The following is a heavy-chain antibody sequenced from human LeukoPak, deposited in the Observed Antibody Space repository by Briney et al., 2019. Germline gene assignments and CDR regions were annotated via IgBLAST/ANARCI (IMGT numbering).Heavy chain of an antibody. Sequence: GGSLRLSCAASGFTVSSNYMSRVRQAPGQGLEGVPVIDSGGSTYYADSVKGRFTISRDNSKNALYLQMNSLRAEDTAVYYCARLGCSGGSCYSGEDYFDYWGQGTLVTVSS. D-gene: IGHD2-15*01. CDR3: ARLGCSGGSCYSGEDYFDY. J-gene: IGHJ4*02. V-gene: IGHV3-53*01. CDR2: IDSGGST. CDR1: GFTVSSNY.